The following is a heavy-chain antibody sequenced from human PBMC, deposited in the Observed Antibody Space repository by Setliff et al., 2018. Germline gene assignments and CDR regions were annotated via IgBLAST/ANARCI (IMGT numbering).Heavy chain of an antibody. CDR2: INHSGNT. CDR3: ARRGPYYYDNSGYYFLNTFDI. Sequence: SETLSLTCAVYGGSFSGYFCSWLRQPPGKGLEWIGEINHSGNTNYNPSLKSRVTISVGTSKNQFSLNLGSVTAADTAVYYCARRGPYYYDNSGYYFLNTFDIWGQGTMVT. V-gene: IGHV4-34*01. D-gene: IGHD3-22*01. CDR1: GGSFSGYF. J-gene: IGHJ3*02.